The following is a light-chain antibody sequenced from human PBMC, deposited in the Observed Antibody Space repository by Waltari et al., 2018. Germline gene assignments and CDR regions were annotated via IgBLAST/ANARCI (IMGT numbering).Light chain of an antibody. CDR2: DAS. CDR1: QSVSTS. CDR3: QQHGKWPLS. Sequence: EIELTQSPATLSLSPGERATLSCRASQSVSTSLAWYQQKPGQAPRLLIHDASNRATGTPARFSGGGSRTDFTLTIGSLEPEDFAVYYCQQHGKWPLSFGGGTKVEI. J-gene: IGKJ4*01. V-gene: IGKV3-11*01.